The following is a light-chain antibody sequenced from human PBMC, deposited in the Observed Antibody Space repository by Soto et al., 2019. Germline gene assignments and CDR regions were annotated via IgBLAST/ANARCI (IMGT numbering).Light chain of an antibody. CDR1: SSDVGANNY. Sequence: QSALTQPASVSGSPGQPITISCTGTSSDVGANNYVSWYQHHPGKAPKLLIYEVSNRPSGVSSRFSGSKSGNTASLTISGLQAEDEADYYCASWDDNLNGPVFGRGTKLTVL. J-gene: IGLJ2*01. CDR2: EVS. CDR3: ASWDDNLNGPV. V-gene: IGLV2-14*01.